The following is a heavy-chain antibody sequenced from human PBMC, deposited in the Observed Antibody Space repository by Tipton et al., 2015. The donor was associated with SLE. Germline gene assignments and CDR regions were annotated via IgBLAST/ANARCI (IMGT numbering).Heavy chain of an antibody. CDR1: GDSIRTSDYY. CDR3: ARSSSYYDFWSGSAVDYYYYMDV. Sequence: GLVKPSETLSLTCTVSGDSIRTSDYYWTWIRQPPGKGLEWIGDVFYSGATYHSPSLKSRVTISVDTSKNQFSLKLSSVTAADTAVYYCARSSSYYDFWSGSAVDYYYYMDVWGKGTTVTVSS. J-gene: IGHJ6*03. V-gene: IGHV4-39*07. CDR2: VFYSGAT. D-gene: IGHD3-3*01.